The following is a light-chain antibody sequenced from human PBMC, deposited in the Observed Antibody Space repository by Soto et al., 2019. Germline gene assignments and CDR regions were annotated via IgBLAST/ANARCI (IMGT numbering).Light chain of an antibody. CDR3: QQSYNSPQT. Sequence: DIKMTQCPSSLSASVGDEVTIACRASHTIMTYLNWYQLKPGKPPRFLSYAASSLQSGVPSRFSGSGAGTDFTLTINSLQPEDFATYSCQQSYNSPQTFGQGTKVDIK. J-gene: IGKJ1*01. CDR2: AAS. CDR1: HTIMTY. V-gene: IGKV1-39*01.